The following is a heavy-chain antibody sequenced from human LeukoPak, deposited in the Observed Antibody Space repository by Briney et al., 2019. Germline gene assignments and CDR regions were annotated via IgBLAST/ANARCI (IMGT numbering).Heavy chain of an antibody. J-gene: IGHJ4*02. Sequence: SGGSLRLSCAASGFTVISNYMSWVRQAPGKGLEWVSVMYSGGSTYYADSVKGRFTISRDNPKNTLYLQMNSLRAEDTAVYYCARGLWASPADWGQGTLVTVSS. CDR2: MYSGGST. CDR3: ARGLWASPAD. V-gene: IGHV3-53*01. D-gene: IGHD3-16*01. CDR1: GFTVISNY.